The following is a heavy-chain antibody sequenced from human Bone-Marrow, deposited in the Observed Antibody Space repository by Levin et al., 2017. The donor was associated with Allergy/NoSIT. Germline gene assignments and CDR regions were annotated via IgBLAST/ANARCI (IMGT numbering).Heavy chain of an antibody. V-gene: IGHV1-69*06. CDR2: IVPIFGTT. CDR3: AGSSSGTGHFDS. D-gene: IGHD3/OR15-3a*01. Sequence: ASVKVSCKASGDIFSTYVISWVRQAPGQGLEWVGGIVPIFGTTHNAQKLQGRITITADKSTSTAYMELRGLGSEDTAVYYCAGSSSGTGHFDSWGQGTLVTVSS. J-gene: IGHJ4*02. CDR1: GDIFSTYV.